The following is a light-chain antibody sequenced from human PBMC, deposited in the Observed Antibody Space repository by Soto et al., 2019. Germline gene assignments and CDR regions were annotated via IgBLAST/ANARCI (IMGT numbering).Light chain of an antibody. CDR2: DTF. V-gene: IGKV3-11*01. CDR1: QSVSTF. J-gene: IGKJ5*01. Sequence: EVVLTQSPATLSVSPGERVTLSCRASQSVSTFLAWYQHKPGQAPRPLIYDTFKRATGVPDRFSGGGSGTDFTLTISSLEPEDFAVYYCQHFGGTTFTFGQGTRLEIK. CDR3: QHFGGTTFT.